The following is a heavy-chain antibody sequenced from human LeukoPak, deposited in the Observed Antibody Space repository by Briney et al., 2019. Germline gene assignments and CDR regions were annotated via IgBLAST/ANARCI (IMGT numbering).Heavy chain of an antibody. J-gene: IGHJ5*02. Sequence: SGTLSLTCAVSGGSISSSNWWSWVRQPPGKGLEWIGYIYYSGSTNYNPSLKSRVTISVDTSKNQFSLKLSSVTAADTAVYYCARDAHGGWFDPWGQGTLVTVSS. CDR2: IYYSGST. D-gene: IGHD3-10*01. CDR3: ARDAHGGWFDP. V-gene: IGHV4-4*02. CDR1: GGSISSSNW.